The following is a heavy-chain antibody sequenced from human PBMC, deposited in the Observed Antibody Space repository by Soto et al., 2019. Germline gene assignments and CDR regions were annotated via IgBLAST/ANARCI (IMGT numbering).Heavy chain of an antibody. CDR2: IFFSGST. CDR1: GGSILNGGHY. D-gene: IGHD5-12*01. CDR3: ARAGYSGYDWEYFDY. Sequence: SETLSLTCTVSGGSILNGGHYWTWIRQHPGKGLEWIGRIFFSGSTYYNPSLKSRVTISVDTSKNQFSLKLSSVTAADTAVYYCARAGYSGYDWEYFDYWGQGTLVTVSS. V-gene: IGHV4-31*03. J-gene: IGHJ4*02.